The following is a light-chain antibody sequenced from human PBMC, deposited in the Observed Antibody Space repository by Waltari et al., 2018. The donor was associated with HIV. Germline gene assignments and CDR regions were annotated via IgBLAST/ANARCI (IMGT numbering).Light chain of an antibody. V-gene: IGLV1-51*01. J-gene: IGLJ3*02. Sequence: QSVLTQPPSVSAAPGQRVTISCSGSFSNVGNNYISWYQQFPGTAPKLLIYENNKRPSGIPDRFAGSNSGSSASLGITGLQTGDEADYYCDTWDSNLSIGVFGGGTKLTVL. CDR2: ENN. CDR3: DTWDSNLSIGV. CDR1: FSNVGNNY.